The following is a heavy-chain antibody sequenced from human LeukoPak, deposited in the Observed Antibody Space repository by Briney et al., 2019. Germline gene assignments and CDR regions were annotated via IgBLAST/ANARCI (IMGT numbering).Heavy chain of an antibody. CDR3: AKDVSDYVWGKYRHFDS. V-gene: IGHV3-9*01. Sequence: GRSLRLSCAASGFTCDDYAMHWVRQVPGKGLEWVAGISWNGDHVAFVDALKGRCTISSDNAKNSVYLELNSLRDEDTALYYCAKDVSDYVWGKYRHFDSWGQGTLVTVSS. D-gene: IGHD3-16*01. CDR2: ISWNGDHV. J-gene: IGHJ4*02. CDR1: GFTCDDYA.